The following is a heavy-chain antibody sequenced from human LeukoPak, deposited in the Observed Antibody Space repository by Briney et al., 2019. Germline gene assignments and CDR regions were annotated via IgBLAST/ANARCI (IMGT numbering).Heavy chain of an antibody. CDR2: ISSSNSTI. CDR3: ASEPYDFCSGYHTG. CDR1: SFTFNSYS. Sequence: GGSLRLSCSASSFTFNSYSMKWVPQAPGLGRVGVSYISSSNSTIYNADSVKGRFTISGDKAKNSLYLQMNSLRAEDTAEYCCASEPYDFCSGYHTGWGQGTLVTVSS. D-gene: IGHD3-3*01. J-gene: IGHJ4*02. V-gene: IGHV3-48*01.